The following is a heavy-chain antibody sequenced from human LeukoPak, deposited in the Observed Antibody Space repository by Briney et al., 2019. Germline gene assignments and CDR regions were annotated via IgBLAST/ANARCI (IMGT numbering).Heavy chain of an antibody. V-gene: IGHV3-48*03. Sequence: LGGSLRLSCAASGFTFSSYEMNWVRQAPGKGLEWVSYISSSGRNIYYADSVKGRFTISRDNSKNTLYLQMNTLRAEDTAVYYCARHLSGDDIWGQGTMVTVSS. CDR2: ISSSGRNI. CDR1: GFTFSSYE. CDR3: ARHLSGDDI. J-gene: IGHJ3*02. D-gene: IGHD4-17*01.